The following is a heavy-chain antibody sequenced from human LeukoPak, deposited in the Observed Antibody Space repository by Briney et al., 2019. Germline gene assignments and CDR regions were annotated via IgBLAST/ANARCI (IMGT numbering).Heavy chain of an antibody. CDR3: AKDRNYYDGSGYHHWYFDL. Sequence: HPGGSLRLSCAASGFTFDDYAMHWVRQAPGKGLEWVSFISGDGDSTYYADSVKGRFTISRDNSKNSLYLQMNSLRTEDTALYYCAKDRNYYDGSGYHHWYFDLWGRGTLVTVSS. CDR2: ISGDGDST. D-gene: IGHD3-22*01. J-gene: IGHJ2*01. CDR1: GFTFDDYA. V-gene: IGHV3-43*02.